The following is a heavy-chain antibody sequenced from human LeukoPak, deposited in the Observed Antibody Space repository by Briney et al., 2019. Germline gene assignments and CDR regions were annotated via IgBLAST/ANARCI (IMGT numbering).Heavy chain of an antibody. J-gene: IGHJ4*02. D-gene: IGHD6-13*01. Sequence: SETLSLTCAVYGGSFSGYYWSWIRQPPGKGLEWIGEINHSGSTNYNPSLKSRVTISVDTSKNQFSLKLSSVTAADTAVYYCARGPTTYFLYSSSWVGWGYWGQGTLVTVSS. CDR1: GGSFSGYY. V-gene: IGHV4-34*01. CDR3: ARGPTTYFLYSSSWVGWGY. CDR2: INHSGST.